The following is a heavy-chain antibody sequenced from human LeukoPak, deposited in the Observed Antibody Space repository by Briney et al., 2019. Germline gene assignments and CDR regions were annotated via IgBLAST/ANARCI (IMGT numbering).Heavy chain of an antibody. CDR3: ARHPDSSGYYFYFQH. Sequence: PSETLSLTCTVSGGSISSYYWIWLRQPPGKGLEWLGYIYYSGNTNYNPSLERRITISVETSKNQFSLKLSSVTAGDSAVYYCARHPDSSGYYFYFQHWGQGTLVTVSS. CDR1: GGSISSYY. CDR2: IYYSGNT. D-gene: IGHD3-22*01. V-gene: IGHV4-59*08. J-gene: IGHJ1*01.